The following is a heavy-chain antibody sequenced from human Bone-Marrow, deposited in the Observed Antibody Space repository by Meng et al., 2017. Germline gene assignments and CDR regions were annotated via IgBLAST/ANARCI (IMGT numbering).Heavy chain of an antibody. J-gene: IGHJ1*01. CDR2: ISGSGGST. CDR3: AKDPYGSGSYSKYFQH. CDR1: GFTFSSYS. D-gene: IGHD3-10*01. Sequence: GESLKISCAASGFTFSSYSMNWVRQAPGKGLEWVSAISGSGGSTYYADSVKGRFTISRDNSKNTLYLQMNSLRAEDTAVYYCAKDPYGSGSYSKYFQHWGQGTLVTVSS. V-gene: IGHV3-23*01.